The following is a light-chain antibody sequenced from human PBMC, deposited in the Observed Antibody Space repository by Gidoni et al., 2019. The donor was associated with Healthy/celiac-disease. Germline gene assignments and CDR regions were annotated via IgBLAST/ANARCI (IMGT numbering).Light chain of an antibody. CDR1: QSISSY. V-gene: IGKV1-39*01. CDR2: AAS. Sequence: DIQMTPSPSSLSASVGDRVTITCRASQSISSYLNWYQQKPGKATKLLIYAASSLQSGVPSRFSGSGAGTDFTLTISSLQPEDCATYYCQQSYSTRWTFGQGTKVEIK. CDR3: QQSYSTRWT. J-gene: IGKJ1*01.